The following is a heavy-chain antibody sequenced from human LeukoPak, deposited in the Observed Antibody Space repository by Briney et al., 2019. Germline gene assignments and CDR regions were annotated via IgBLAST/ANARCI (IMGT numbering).Heavy chain of an antibody. CDR2: IYHSEST. V-gene: IGHV4-39*07. J-gene: IGHJ5*02. CDR3: ARRQRYYDSSGYRTLPRYNWFDP. D-gene: IGHD3-22*01. CDR1: GGSISSGSYY. Sequence: SETLSLTCTVSGGSISSGSYYWSWIRQPPGKGLEWIGEIYHSESTNYNPSLKSRVTISVDTSKNQFSLKLSSVTAADTAVYYCARRQRYYDSSGYRTLPRYNWFDPWGQGTLVTVSS.